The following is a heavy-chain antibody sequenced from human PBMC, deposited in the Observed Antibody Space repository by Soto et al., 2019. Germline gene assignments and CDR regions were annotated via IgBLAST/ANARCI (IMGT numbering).Heavy chain of an antibody. Sequence: QVQLVQSGTEVKKPGASVKISCKASGYTFNKYYIHWVRQAPGQGLDWMGIINPDGGRPSHAQKFQAIVIMTWDTSRGRVYLELSGLRSDVTAIYYCANDFELRGTIFGVVIFWMYNWLDTCGQGTLVTVSS. CDR3: ANDFELRGTIFGVVIFWMYNWLDT. J-gene: IGHJ5*02. V-gene: IGHV1-46*03. CDR2: INPDGGRP. CDR1: GYTFNKYY. D-gene: IGHD3-3*01.